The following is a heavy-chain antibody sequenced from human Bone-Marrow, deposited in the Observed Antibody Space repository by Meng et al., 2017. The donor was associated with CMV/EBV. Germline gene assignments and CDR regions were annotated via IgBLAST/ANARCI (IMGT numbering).Heavy chain of an antibody. J-gene: IGHJ5*02. V-gene: IGHV4-39*07. D-gene: IGHD3-3*01. Sequence: GSLRLSCTVSGGSISSSNYYWGWIRQPPGKGLEWIGTIYYSGSTNYNPSLKSRVTISVDTSKNQFSLKLSSVTAADTAVYYCAREGYEQYTSYYDAASWFDPWGQGTLVTVSS. CDR1: GGSISSSNYY. CDR3: AREGYEQYTSYYDAASWFDP. CDR2: IYYSGST.